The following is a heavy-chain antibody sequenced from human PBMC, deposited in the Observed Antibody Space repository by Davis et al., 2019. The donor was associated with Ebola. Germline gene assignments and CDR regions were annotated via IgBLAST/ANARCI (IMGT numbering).Heavy chain of an antibody. CDR3: AKAMVQGVKGMDV. V-gene: IGHV3-74*01. Sequence: PGGSLRLSCAASGFTFSSYWMHWVRQAPGKGLVWVSRINSDGSSTSYADSVKGRFTISRDNAKNSLYLQMNSLRAEDTALYYCAKAMVQGVKGMDVWGQGTTVTVSS. CDR1: GFTFSSYW. J-gene: IGHJ6*02. D-gene: IGHD3-10*01. CDR2: INSDGSST.